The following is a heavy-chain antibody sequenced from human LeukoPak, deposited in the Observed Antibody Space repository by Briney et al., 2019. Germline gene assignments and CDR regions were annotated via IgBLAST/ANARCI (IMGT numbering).Heavy chain of an antibody. J-gene: IGHJ5*02. Sequence: GGSLRLSCAASGFTFSSYSMNWVRQAPGKGLEWVSSISSSSSYIYYADSVKGRFTISRDNAKNSLYLQMNSLRAEDTAVYYCARDAVNVDRTEYNWFDPWGQGTLVTVSS. CDR1: GFTFSSYS. CDR2: ISSSSSYI. V-gene: IGHV3-21*01. D-gene: IGHD5-12*01. CDR3: ARDAVNVDRTEYNWFDP.